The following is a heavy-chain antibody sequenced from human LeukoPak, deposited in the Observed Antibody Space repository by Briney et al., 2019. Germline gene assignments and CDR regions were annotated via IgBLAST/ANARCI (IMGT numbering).Heavy chain of an antibody. J-gene: IGHJ4*02. CDR2: IYPGDSDT. D-gene: IGHD6-19*01. V-gene: IGHV5-51*01. CDR1: GFSFTNNW. Sequence: GESLKISCQGSGFSFTNNWIAWVRQMPGKGLEWMGIIYPGDSDTRCSPSFQGQVTISADKSINTAYLQWSSLKASDTAMYYCAGDGYSNGWSFDYWGQGTLVTVSS. CDR3: AGDGYSNGWSFDY.